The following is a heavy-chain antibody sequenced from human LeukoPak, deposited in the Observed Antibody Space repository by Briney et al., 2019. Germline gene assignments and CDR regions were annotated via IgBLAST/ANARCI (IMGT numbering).Heavy chain of an antibody. CDR3: AKGWSRGTVTTLFDY. Sequence: GRSLRLSCAASGFTFGDYAMHWVRQAPGKGPEWVSGISWNSGSIGYADSVKGRFTISRDNAKNSLYLQMNSLRAEDMALYYCAKGWSRGTVTTLFDYWGQGTLVTVSS. CDR2: ISWNSGSI. V-gene: IGHV3-9*03. CDR1: GFTFGDYA. D-gene: IGHD4-17*01. J-gene: IGHJ4*02.